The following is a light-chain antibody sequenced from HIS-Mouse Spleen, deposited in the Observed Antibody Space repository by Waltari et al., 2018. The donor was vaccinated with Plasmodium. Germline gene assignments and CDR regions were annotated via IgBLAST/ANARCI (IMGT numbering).Light chain of an antibody. CDR3: QSADSSGTPNWV. Sequence: SYELTQPPSVSVSPGQTARITCSGDALPKQYAYWYQQKPGQAPGLVIYKDSERPSGKTVTLTISGVQAEDEADYYCQSADSSGTPNWVFGGGTKLTVL. CDR1: ALPKQY. CDR2: KDS. V-gene: IGLV3-25*03. J-gene: IGLJ3*02.